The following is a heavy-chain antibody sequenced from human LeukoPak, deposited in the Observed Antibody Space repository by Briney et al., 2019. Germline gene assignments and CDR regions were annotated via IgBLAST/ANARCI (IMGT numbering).Heavy chain of an antibody. CDR2: INPNSGGT. CDR1: GYTFTGYY. V-gene: IGHV1-2*02. Sequence: GASAKVSCKASGYTFTGYYMHWVRQAPGQGLEWMGWINPNSGGTNYAQKFQGRVTMTRDTSISTAYMELSRLRSDDTAVYYCARDYCSGGSCYSDEFDYWGQGTLVTVSS. J-gene: IGHJ4*02. D-gene: IGHD2-15*01. CDR3: ARDYCSGGSCYSDEFDY.